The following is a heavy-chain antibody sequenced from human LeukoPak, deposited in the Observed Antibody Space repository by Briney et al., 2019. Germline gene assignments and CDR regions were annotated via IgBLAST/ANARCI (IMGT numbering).Heavy chain of an antibody. Sequence: GGSLRLSCAASGFTFTTYWMSWVRQPPGKGLEGVANIKQDGTEKYYVDSVKGRFTISRDNAKNSLCLQMNSLRAEDTAVYYCARGFRWHKGVWDYWGQGNLVTVSS. CDR3: ARGFRWHKGVWDY. V-gene: IGHV3-7*01. J-gene: IGHJ4*02. CDR2: IKQDGTEK. CDR1: GFTFTTYW. D-gene: IGHD5-24*01.